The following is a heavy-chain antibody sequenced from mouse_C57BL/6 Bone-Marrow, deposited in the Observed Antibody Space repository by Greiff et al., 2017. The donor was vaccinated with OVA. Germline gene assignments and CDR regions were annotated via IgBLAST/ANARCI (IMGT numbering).Heavy chain of an antibody. V-gene: IGHV1-42*01. CDR2: INPSTGGT. Sequence: EVQLQQSGPELVKPGASVKISCKASGYSFTGYYMNWVKQSPEKSLEWIGEINPSTGGTTYNQKFKAKATLTVDKSSSTAYMQLKSLTSEDTAVYYCARSNDGDFLYYYAMYYWGQGTSVTVSS. CDR1: GYSFTGYY. D-gene: IGHD2-3*01. J-gene: IGHJ4*01. CDR3: ARSNDGDFLYYYAMYY.